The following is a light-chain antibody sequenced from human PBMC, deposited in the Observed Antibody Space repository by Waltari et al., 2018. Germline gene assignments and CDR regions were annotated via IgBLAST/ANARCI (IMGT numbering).Light chain of an antibody. V-gene: IGLV8-61*01. CDR2: KGS. Sequence: QTVVTQEPSLSVSPGGTVTLTCVLTSGPLSTTSYATWYQQTPGQPPRTLVYKGSSRSSGVPDRFSGSILGNKAALTITGAQADDESNYYCSVYMGSGIWVFGGGTKLTVL. CDR1: SGPLSTTSY. J-gene: IGLJ3*02. CDR3: SVYMGSGIWV.